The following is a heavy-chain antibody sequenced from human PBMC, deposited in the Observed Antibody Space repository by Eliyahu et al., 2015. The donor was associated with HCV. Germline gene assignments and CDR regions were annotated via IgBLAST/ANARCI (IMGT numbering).Heavy chain of an antibody. CDR2: INHSGST. J-gene: IGHJ5*02. CDR3: ARGKRTRQIVVVPAAILWFDP. D-gene: IGHD2-2*02. V-gene: IGHV4-34*01. Sequence: GLEWIGEINHSGSTNYNPSLKSRVTISVDTSKNQFSLKLSSVTAADTAVYYCARGKRTRQIVVVPAAILWFDPWGQGTLVTVSS.